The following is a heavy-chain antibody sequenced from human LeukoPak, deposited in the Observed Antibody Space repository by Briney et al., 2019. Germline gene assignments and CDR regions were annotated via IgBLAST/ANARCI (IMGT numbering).Heavy chain of an antibody. CDR2: IRQDGSEK. D-gene: IGHD3-10*01. J-gene: IGHJ6*02. V-gene: IGHV3-7*01. CDR3: ARWAGSRSYYKPYYYGVDV. Sequence: GGSLRLSCAASGFTFSYYWMSWVRQAPGKGLEWVANIRQDGSEKYYVDSVKGRFTISRDNAKNSLYLQMNSLGAEDTAVYYCARWAGSRSYYKPYYYGVDVWGQGTTVTVSS. CDR1: GFTFSYYW.